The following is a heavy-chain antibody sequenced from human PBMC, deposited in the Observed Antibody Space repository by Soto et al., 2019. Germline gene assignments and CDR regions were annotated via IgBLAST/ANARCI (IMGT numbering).Heavy chain of an antibody. J-gene: IGHJ5*02. V-gene: IGHV4-30-2*01. CDR3: ARGYSYGHKWGFDP. CDR1: GGSISSGGYS. CDR2: IYHSGST. D-gene: IGHD5-18*01. Sequence: PSETLSLTCAVPGGSISSGGYSWSWIRQPPGKGLEWIGYIYHSGSTYYNPSLKSRVTISVDRSKNQFSLKLSSVTAADTAVYYCARGYSYGHKWGFDPWGQGTLVTVSS.